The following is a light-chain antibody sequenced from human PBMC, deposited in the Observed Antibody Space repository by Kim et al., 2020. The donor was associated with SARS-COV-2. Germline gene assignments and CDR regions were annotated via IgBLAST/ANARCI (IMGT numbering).Light chain of an antibody. J-gene: IGKJ1*01. CDR3: HQYERSRT. CDR1: QILTTSH. Sequence: LSPAESASLSCRASQILTTSHLAWYQQKPGQAPRLLISGASSRATGIPDRFSGSGSVTDFTLTVSRLEPEDFAVYYCHQYERSRTFGQGTKLEI. V-gene: IGKV3-20*01. CDR2: GAS.